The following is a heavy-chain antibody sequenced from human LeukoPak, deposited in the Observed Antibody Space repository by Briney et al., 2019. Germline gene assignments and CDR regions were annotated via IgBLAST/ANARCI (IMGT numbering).Heavy chain of an antibody. CDR3: ASVVVVVAAIGY. Sequence: SETLSLTCTVSGGSISSSSYYWGWIRQPPGEGLEWIGSIYYSGSTYYNPSLKSRVTISVDTSKNQFSLKLSSVTAADTAVYYCASVVVVVAAIGYWGQGTLVTVSS. J-gene: IGHJ4*02. CDR2: IYYSGST. D-gene: IGHD2-15*01. V-gene: IGHV4-39*01. CDR1: GGSISSSSYY.